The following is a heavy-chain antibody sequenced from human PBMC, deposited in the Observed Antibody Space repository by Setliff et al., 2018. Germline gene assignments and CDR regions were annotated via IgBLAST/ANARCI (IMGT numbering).Heavy chain of an antibody. Sequence: SETLSLTCAVSGYSISSGYYWGWIRQPPGKGLEWIGSIYHSGSTYYNPSLKGRVTISLDTSKNQFSLKLSSVTAADTAVYYCARQVSWFDPWGQGTLVTVSS. CDR2: IYHSGST. V-gene: IGHV4-38-2*01. CDR1: GYSISSGYY. CDR3: ARQVSWFDP. J-gene: IGHJ5*02.